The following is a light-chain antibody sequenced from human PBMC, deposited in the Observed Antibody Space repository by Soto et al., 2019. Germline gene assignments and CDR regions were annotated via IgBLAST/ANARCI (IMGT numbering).Light chain of an antibody. CDR1: SSNIGSNS. J-gene: IGLJ2*01. V-gene: IGLV1-44*01. CDR2: DND. CDR3: AAWDDSLDGHVV. Sequence: QPVLTQPPSASGTPGQRVTISCSGTSSNIGSNSVHWYQQVPGTAPKLLIYDNDHRPSGVPDRFSASKSGTSASLAISGLQSEDDADYFCAAWDDSLDGHVVFGGGTKLTVL.